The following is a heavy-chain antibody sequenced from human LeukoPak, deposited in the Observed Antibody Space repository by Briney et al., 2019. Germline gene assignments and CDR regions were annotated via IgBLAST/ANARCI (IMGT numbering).Heavy chain of an antibody. CDR2: IYSAGST. Sequence: GGSLRLSCAASGFTASSNYMSWVRQAPGKGLEWVSIIYSAGSTYYADSVRGRFTISRDSSKNTVCLQMNSLRVEDTAVYYCASGEVGVRKFYSDPFHYWGQGTLVTVSP. J-gene: IGHJ4*02. V-gene: IGHV3-53*01. CDR3: ASGEVGVRKFYSDPFHY. D-gene: IGHD2-15*01. CDR1: GFTASSNY.